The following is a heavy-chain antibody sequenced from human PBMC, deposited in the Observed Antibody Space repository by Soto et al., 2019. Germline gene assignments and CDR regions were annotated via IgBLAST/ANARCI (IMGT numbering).Heavy chain of an antibody. J-gene: IGHJ4*02. CDR3: ARGYYYDSSGYYTLLDY. CDR1: GFTFSTYT. CDR2: ISISSSTI. Sequence: PGGSLRLSCAASGFTFSTYTMNWVRQAPGKGLEWVSDISISSSTIYYADSVKGRFTISRDNAKNSLYLQMNGLRDEDTAVYYCARGYYYDSSGYYTLLDYWGRGTLVTVSS. V-gene: IGHV3-48*02. D-gene: IGHD3-22*01.